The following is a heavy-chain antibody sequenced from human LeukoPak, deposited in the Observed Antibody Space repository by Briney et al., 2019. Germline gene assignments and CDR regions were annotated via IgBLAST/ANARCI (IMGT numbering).Heavy chain of an antibody. CDR2: ISGSGGST. D-gene: IGHD3-22*01. J-gene: IGHJ2*01. V-gene: IGHV3-23*01. Sequence: PGGSLRLSCAASGFTFSNYAMSWVRQAPGKGLEWVSGISGSGGSTYYAASVKGRLTISRDNSKNTLYLQTDSLRAEATAVYYCAKVGIRISLIVVVFTTADDWYFDLWGRGTLVTVSS. CDR3: AKVGIRISLIVVVFTTADDWYFDL. CDR1: GFTFSNYA.